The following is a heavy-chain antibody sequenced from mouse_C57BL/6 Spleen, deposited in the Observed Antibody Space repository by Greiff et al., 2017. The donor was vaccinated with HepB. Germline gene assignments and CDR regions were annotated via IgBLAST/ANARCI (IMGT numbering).Heavy chain of an antibody. Sequence: RVKPGASVKISCEASGYAFSSSWMTWVKQRPGKGLEWIGRIYPGDGDTNYNGKFKGKATLTADKSSSTAYMQLSSLTSEDSAVYFCAREGYGELYYFDYWGQGTTLTVSS. CDR3: AREGYGELYYFDY. V-gene: IGHV1-82*01. D-gene: IGHD2-2*01. CDR2: IYPGDGDT. J-gene: IGHJ2*01. CDR1: GYAFSSSW.